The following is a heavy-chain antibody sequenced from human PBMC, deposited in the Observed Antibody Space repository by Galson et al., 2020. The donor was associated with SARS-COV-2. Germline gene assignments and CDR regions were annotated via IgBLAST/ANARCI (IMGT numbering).Heavy chain of an antibody. CDR1: GFTFSDYY. Sequence: GESLKISCAASGFTFSDYYMSWIRQAPGKGLEWVSYISSSGSTIYYADSVKGRFTISRDNAKNSLYLQMNSLRAEDTAVYYCARALHSTIFGVVISYYYYMDVWGKGTTVTVSS. D-gene: IGHD3-3*01. J-gene: IGHJ6*03. V-gene: IGHV3-11*01. CDR3: ARALHSTIFGVVISYYYYMDV. CDR2: ISSSGSTI.